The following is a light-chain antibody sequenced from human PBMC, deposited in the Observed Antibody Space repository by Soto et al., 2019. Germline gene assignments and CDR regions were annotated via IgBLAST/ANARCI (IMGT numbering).Light chain of an antibody. CDR3: QQYHSHPVT. J-gene: IGKJ4*01. V-gene: IGKV1-16*02. CDR1: QDINSH. CDR2: DAS. Sequence: DIQMTQSPSSLSASVGDRVTITCRASQDINSHLAWFQQKPGKAPKSLISDASSLQSGVPLNFSGSGSGTDFTLAISSQLPEDFATYYCQQYHSHPVTFGGGTKVEIK.